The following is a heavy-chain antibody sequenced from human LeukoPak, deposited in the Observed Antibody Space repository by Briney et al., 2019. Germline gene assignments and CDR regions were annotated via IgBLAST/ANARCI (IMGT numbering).Heavy chain of an antibody. Sequence: ASVKVSCKASGYTFTGYYMHWVRQAPGQGLEWMGWISAYNGNTNYAQKLQGRVTMTTDTSTSTAYMELRSLRSDDTAVYYCARDGDYYDSSGQFDYWGQGTLVTVSS. V-gene: IGHV1-18*04. CDR1: GYTFTGYY. D-gene: IGHD3-22*01. J-gene: IGHJ4*02. CDR3: ARDGDYYDSSGQFDY. CDR2: ISAYNGNT.